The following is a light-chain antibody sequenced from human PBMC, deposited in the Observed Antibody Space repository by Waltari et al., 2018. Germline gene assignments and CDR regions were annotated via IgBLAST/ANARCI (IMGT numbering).Light chain of an antibody. Sequence: QSALTQPASVSGSPGQSITTSCTGTRSDVGNHNYVSCYQQRPGKSPDLIIFDVSNRPSGVSIRFSGSKSGNTASLTISGLQAEDEADYYCNSYTNSGTYVFGSGTKVTVL. CDR2: DVS. CDR1: RSDVGNHNY. J-gene: IGLJ1*01. V-gene: IGLV2-14*03. CDR3: NSYTNSGTYV.